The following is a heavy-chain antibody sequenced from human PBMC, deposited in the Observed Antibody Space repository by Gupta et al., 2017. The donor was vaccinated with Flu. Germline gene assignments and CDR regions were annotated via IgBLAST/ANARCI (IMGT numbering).Heavy chain of an antibody. V-gene: IGHV3-9*01. J-gene: IGHJ6*02. CDR2: INWNSGST. CDR1: GFTFDDYA. Sequence: EVQLVESGGGLVQPGRSMRLSCAASGFTFDDYAMHWVRQAPGKGLEWVSGINWNSGSTGYADSVKGRFTISRDNAKNSLYLQMNSLRVEDTALYYCVKDRRYCTGSSCPPPGYSYGMDVWGQGTTVTVSS. CDR3: VKDRRYCTGSSCPPPGYSYGMDV. D-gene: IGHD2-8*02.